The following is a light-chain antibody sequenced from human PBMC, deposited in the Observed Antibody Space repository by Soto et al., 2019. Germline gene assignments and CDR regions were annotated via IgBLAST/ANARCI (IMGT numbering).Light chain of an antibody. J-gene: IGKJ2*01. CDR2: GAS. CDR1: QSVSSN. V-gene: IGKV3-15*01. CDR3: PQYNNWPFLYT. Sequence: EIVMTQSPATLSVSPGERATLSCRASQSVSSNLAWYQQKPGQAPRLLIYGASTRATGIPARFSGSGSGTEFTLTINSLQSEDLAVYYCPQYNNWPFLYTFGQGTKVEIK.